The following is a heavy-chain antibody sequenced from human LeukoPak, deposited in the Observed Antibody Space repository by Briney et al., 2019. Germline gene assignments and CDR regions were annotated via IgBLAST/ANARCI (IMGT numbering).Heavy chain of an antibody. Sequence: PGGSLRPSGAASGFSFITYGMHWVPKAPGKGRDWVALIWYDESNKYYADSVKGRFTISRDNSKNTLYLQMNSLRDEDTAVYYCASLGYGSGSPYWGQGTLVTVSS. CDR3: ASLGYGSGSPY. V-gene: IGHV3-33*01. CDR2: IWYDESNK. CDR1: GFSFITYG. J-gene: IGHJ4*02. D-gene: IGHD3-10*01.